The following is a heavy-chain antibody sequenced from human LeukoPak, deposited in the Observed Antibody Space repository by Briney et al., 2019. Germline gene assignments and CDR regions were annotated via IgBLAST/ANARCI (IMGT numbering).Heavy chain of an antibody. J-gene: IGHJ4*02. CDR1: GGSIKSNNW. CDR2: IYHSGST. Sequence: SETLSLTCAVSGGSIKSNNWWSWVRQPPGKGLEWIGEIYHSGSTNYNPSLESRVTVSVDKSKNQFSLDLSSVTAADTAVYYCARGGVYDSSGYSDYWGQGTLVTVSS. D-gene: IGHD3-22*01. V-gene: IGHV4-4*02. CDR3: ARGGVYDSSGYSDY.